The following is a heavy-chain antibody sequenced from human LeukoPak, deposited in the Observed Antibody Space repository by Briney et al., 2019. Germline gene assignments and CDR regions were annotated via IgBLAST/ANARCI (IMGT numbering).Heavy chain of an antibody. CDR2: TYYRSKWYN. CDR1: GDSVSSNSAA. D-gene: IGHD3-9*01. Sequence: SQTLSLTCAISGDSVSSNSAAWNWIRQSPSRGLEWLGRTYYRSKWYNDYAVSVKSRITINPDTSKNQFSLQLNSVTPEDAAVYYCARAVTYYDILTGYYTSPASFEYWGQGTLVTVSS. CDR3: ARAVTYYDILTGYYTSPASFEY. V-gene: IGHV6-1*01. J-gene: IGHJ4*02.